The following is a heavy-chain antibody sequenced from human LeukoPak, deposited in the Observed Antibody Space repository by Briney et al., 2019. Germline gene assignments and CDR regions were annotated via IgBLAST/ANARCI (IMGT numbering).Heavy chain of an antibody. Sequence: SETLSLTCAVYGGSFSGYYWSWIRQPPGKGLEWIGEINHSGSTNYNPSLKSRVTISVDTSKNQFSLKLSSVTAADTAVYYCARGPRLLLGLVVLGCRACDPWGQGTLVTVSS. CDR2: INHSGST. CDR1: GGSFSGYY. J-gene: IGHJ5*02. D-gene: IGHD3-22*01. V-gene: IGHV4-34*01. CDR3: ARGPRLLLGLVVLGCRACDP.